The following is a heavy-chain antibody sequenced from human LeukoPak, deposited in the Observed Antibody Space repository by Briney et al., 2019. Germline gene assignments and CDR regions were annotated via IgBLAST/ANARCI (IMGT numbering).Heavy chain of an antibody. CDR2: ISGSGGST. D-gene: IGHD4-17*01. J-gene: IGHJ4*02. CDR1: GFTFSSYA. Sequence: PGGSLRLFCAASGFTFSSYAMSWVRQAPGKGLXXXXXISGSGGSTYYADSVKGRFTISRDNSKNTLYLQMNSLRAEDTAVYYCAKAATVTLRPSPDYWGQGTLVTVSS. V-gene: IGHV3-23*01. CDR3: AKAATVTLRPSPDY.